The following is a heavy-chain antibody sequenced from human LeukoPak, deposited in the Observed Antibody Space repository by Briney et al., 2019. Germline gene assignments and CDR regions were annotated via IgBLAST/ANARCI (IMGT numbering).Heavy chain of an antibody. V-gene: IGHV4-34*01. Sequence: SETLSLTCAVYGGSFSGYYWSWLRQPPGKGLEWIGEINHSGSTNYNPSLKSRVTISVDTSKNQFSLKLSSVTAADTAVYYCARCGYSYGSYYFDYWGQGTLVTVSS. CDR2: INHSGST. CDR1: GGSFSGYY. D-gene: IGHD5-18*01. J-gene: IGHJ4*02. CDR3: ARCGYSYGSYYFDY.